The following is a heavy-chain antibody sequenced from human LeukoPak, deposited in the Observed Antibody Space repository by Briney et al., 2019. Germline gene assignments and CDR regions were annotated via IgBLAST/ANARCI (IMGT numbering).Heavy chain of an antibody. CDR3: TTVDVDTAMVNFFDY. Sequence: GGSLRLSCAASGFTLDMSWVRQAPGKGLEWVAATSGSGGNTYYADSVKGRFTISRDNSKNTLYLQMNSLKTEDTAVYYCTTVDVDTAMVNFFDYWGQGTLVTVSS. CDR1: GFTLD. V-gene: IGHV3-23*01. CDR2: TSGSGGNT. D-gene: IGHD5-18*01. J-gene: IGHJ4*02.